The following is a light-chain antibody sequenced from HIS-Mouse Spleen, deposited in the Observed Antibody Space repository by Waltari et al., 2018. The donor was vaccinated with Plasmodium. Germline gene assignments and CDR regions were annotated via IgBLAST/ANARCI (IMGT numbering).Light chain of an antibody. CDR1: QSISSW. V-gene: IGKV1-5*03. J-gene: IGKJ1*01. CDR3: QQYNSYWT. CDR2: KAS. Sequence: DIQMTQSPSTLSASVGDRVTITCRASQSISSWLAWYQQKPGKAPKLLIDKASSLESGGPSRCSGSGSGTEFTLTISSLQPDDFATYYCQQYNSYWTFGQGTKVEIK.